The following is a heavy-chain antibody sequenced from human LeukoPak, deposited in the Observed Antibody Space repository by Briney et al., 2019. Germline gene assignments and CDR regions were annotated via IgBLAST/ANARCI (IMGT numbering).Heavy chain of an antibody. V-gene: IGHV4-59*01. CDR1: GGSITSYY. CDR3: ARGITGTAFRFDP. Sequence: SATLSLTCTVSGGSITSYYWSWIRQPPGKGLEWIGYIYYSGSTNYNPSLKSRVTISVDTSKNQFSLKLSSVTAADTAVYYCARGITGTAFRFDPWGQGTLVTVSS. J-gene: IGHJ5*02. D-gene: IGHD1-20*01. CDR2: IYYSGST.